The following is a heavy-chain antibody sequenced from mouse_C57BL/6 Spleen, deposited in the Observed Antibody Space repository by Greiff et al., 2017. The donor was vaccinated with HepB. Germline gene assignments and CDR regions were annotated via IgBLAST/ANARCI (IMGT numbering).Heavy chain of an antibody. J-gene: IGHJ3*01. D-gene: IGHD1-1*02. CDR1: GYTFTSYW. CDR3: ARCYGTGPWFAY. V-gene: IGHV1-61*01. Sequence: QVQLQQPGAELVRPGSSVKLSCKASGYTFTSYWMDWVKQRPGQGLEWIGNIYPSDSETHYNQKFKDKATLTVDKSSSTAYMQLSSLTSEDSAVYYGARCYGTGPWFAYWGQGTLVTVSA. CDR2: IYPSDSET.